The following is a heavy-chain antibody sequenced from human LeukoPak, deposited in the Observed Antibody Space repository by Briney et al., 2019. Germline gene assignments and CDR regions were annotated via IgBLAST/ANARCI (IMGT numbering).Heavy chain of an antibody. V-gene: IGHV3-23*01. J-gene: IGHJ4*02. Sequence: GGSLRLSCAASGFTFSSYEMNWVRQAPGKGLEWVSDISGSGSSTSYADSVKGRFTISRDNSKNTLYLQMNSLRAEDTAVYYCARSRESYWVPEFDYWGQGTLVTVSS. CDR1: GFTFSSYE. D-gene: IGHD1-26*01. CDR3: ARSRESYWVPEFDY. CDR2: ISGSGSST.